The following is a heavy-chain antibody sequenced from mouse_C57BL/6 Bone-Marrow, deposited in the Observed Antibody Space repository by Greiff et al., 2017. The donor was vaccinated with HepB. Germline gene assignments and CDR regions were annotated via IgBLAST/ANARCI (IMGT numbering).Heavy chain of an antibody. V-gene: IGHV2-2*01. J-gene: IGHJ4*01. CDR2: IWSGGST. Sequence: VKLMESGPGLVQPSQSLSITCTVSGFSLTSYGVHWVRQSPGKGLEWLGVIWSGGSTDYNAAFISRLSISKDNSKSQVFFKMNSLQADDTAIYYCARLLRYHYAMDYWGQGTSVTVSS. D-gene: IGHD1-1*01. CDR1: GFSLTSYG. CDR3: ARLLRYHYAMDY.